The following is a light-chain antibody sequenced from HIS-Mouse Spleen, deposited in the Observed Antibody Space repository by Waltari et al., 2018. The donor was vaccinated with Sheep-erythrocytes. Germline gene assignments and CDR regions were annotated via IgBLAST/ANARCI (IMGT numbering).Light chain of an antibody. J-gene: IGLJ3*02. Sequence: QSALTQPPSASGSPGQAVTISRPGTSGYLGWYTYASWYQQHPGKAPKLMMYEVSKRPSGVPDRFSGSKSGNTASLTVSGLQAEDEADYYCSSYAGSNNWVFGGGTKLTVL. CDR2: EVS. CDR3: SSYAGSNNWV. V-gene: IGLV2-8*01. CDR1: SGYLGWYTY.